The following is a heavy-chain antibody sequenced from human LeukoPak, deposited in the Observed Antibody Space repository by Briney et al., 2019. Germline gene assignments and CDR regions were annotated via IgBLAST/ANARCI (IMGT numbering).Heavy chain of an antibody. D-gene: IGHD5-18*01. V-gene: IGHV3-53*01. CDR3: ARDATPTQLWFRGSFDY. CDR1: GFTVSSKY. J-gene: IGHJ4*02. Sequence: PGGSLRLSCAASGFTVSSKYRSWVRQAPGKGLEWASVIYSGGSTYYADSVKGRFTISRDNARNSLYLQMNSLRAEDTAMYYCARDATPTQLWFRGSFDYWGLGALVTVAS. CDR2: IYSGGST.